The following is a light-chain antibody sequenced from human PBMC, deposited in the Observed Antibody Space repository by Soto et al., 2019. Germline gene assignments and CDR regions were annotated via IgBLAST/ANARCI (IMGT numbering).Light chain of an antibody. J-gene: IGKJ2*01. CDR2: DAS. CDR1: QSVSSN. V-gene: IGKV3-15*01. CDR3: HQYNNWPMYT. Sequence: EIVMTQSPATLSVSPGETATLSCRASQSVSSNLAWYQQKPGQAPRLLIYDASTRATGIPARFSGSGSGTEFTLTISSLQSEDFAVYYCHQYNNWPMYTFGQGTKLEIK.